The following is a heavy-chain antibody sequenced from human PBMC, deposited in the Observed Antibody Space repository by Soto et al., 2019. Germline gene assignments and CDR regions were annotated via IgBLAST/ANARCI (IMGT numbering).Heavy chain of an antibody. Sequence: SETLSLTCSVSGDSMNNADYFWTWIRQPPGKGLQWIGYISYSGSTFYNPSLKTRLTMSVDTSKKQFSVRLRSVTAADTAVDYCSLDLAHFYACRSRLDLWRQGMLVAVSS. CDR3: SLDLAHFYACRSRLDL. V-gene: IGHV4-30-4*01. D-gene: IGHD3-3*02. CDR1: GDSMNNADYF. CDR2: ISYSGST. J-gene: IGHJ4*02.